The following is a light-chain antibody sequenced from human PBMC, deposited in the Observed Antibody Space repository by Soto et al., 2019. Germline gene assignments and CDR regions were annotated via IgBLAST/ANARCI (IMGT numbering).Light chain of an antibody. J-gene: IGKJ4*01. CDR1: QGISNS. Sequence: DIQMNQSPSSLSASGGDRVTITCRASQGISNSLAWYQQNAGKSPKLLIYAASNLQSGVPSRFSGSGSGTDFSLTISSLQPEDVATYYCQTYNSARVTFGGGTKVEIK. V-gene: IGKV1-27*01. CDR3: QTYNSARVT. CDR2: AAS.